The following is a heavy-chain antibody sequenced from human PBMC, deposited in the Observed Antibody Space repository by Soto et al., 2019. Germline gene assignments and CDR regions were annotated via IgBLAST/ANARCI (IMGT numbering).Heavy chain of an antibody. CDR1: GYTFTSYY. CDR2: INPSGGST. D-gene: IGHD3-16*02. CDR3: ARDPSRIMITFGGVIDRVEVCGMDV. Sequence: PSVKLSCKASGYTFTSYYMHWVRQAPGQWLEWMGIINPSGGSTSYAQKFQGRVTMTRDTSTSTVYMERSSLRSEDTAVYYCARDPSRIMITFGGVIDRVEVCGMDVWG. J-gene: IGHJ6*02. V-gene: IGHV1-46*01.